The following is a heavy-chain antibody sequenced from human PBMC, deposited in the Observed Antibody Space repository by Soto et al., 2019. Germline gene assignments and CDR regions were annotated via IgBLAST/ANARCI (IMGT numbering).Heavy chain of an antibody. V-gene: IGHV4-4*07. CDR3: ARDHLSWYFDL. CDR1: SGSVPNYH. CDR2: TFVSGNT. J-gene: IGHJ2*01. Sequence: QVAVQESGPGRVKPSETLSLTCTFSSGSVPNYHLSWIRQPAGGGLEWTGGTFVSGNTKLNPALQSRVTMSKDGSKNQFSLKLTSVTAADTGVYDCARDHLSWYFDLWGRGTLFTVS.